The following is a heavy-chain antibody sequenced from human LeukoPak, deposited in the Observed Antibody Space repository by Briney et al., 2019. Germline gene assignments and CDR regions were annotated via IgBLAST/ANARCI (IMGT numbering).Heavy chain of an antibody. CDR3: ARDGPRDYGDYYFDY. V-gene: IGHV3-7*01. CDR1: GFTFSSYW. J-gene: IGHJ4*02. Sequence: PGGSLRLSCAASGFTFSSYWMSWVHQAPGKGLEWVANIKQDGSEKYYVDSVKGRFTISRDNAKNSLYLQMNSLRAEDTAVYYCARDGPRDYGDYYFDYWGQGTLVTVSS. CDR2: IKQDGSEK. D-gene: IGHD4-17*01.